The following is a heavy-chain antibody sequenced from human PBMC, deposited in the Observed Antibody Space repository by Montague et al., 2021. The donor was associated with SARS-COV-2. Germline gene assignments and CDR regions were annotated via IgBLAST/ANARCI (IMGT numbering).Heavy chain of an antibody. J-gene: IGHJ6*03. V-gene: IGHV4-34*01. D-gene: IGHD2-2*01. CDR3: ARGDIVVVPAALGIAFYYYYYMDV. Sequence: SETLSLTCAVYGGSFSGYYWSWIRQPPGKGLEWMGEINQSGSTNXXPSLKSRVTRSVDTSKNQFSLKLSSVTAADTAVYYCARGDIVVVPAALGIAFYYYYYMDVWGTGTTVTVSS. CDR2: INQSGST. CDR1: GGSFSGYY.